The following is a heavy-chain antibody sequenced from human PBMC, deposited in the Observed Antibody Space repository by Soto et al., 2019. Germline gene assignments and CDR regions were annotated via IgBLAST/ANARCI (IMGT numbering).Heavy chain of an antibody. J-gene: IGHJ4*01. Sequence: GGSMRLSCAASGFTFSSYVMHWVRQAPGKGLEWVAVISYDGSNKYYADSVKGRFTISRDNSKNSLYLQVNSLRPEDTAVYYCAKGSSIAAPSDYWGQGTLVTVSS. CDR1: GFTFSSYV. V-gene: IGHV3-30*18. CDR3: AKGSSIAAPSDY. D-gene: IGHD6-6*01. CDR2: ISYDGSNK.